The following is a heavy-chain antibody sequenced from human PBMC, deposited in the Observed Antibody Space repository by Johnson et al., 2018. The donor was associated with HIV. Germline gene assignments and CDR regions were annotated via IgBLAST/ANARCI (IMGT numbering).Heavy chain of an antibody. CDR2: ISYDGSNK. V-gene: IGHV3-30*03. CDR3: ASSWGNAFDI. CDR1: GFTFSSYG. D-gene: IGHD7-27*01. J-gene: IGHJ3*02. Sequence: VQLVESGGGVVQPGRSLRLSCAASGFTFSSYGMHWVRQAPGKGLEWVAVISYDGSNKYYADSVKGRFTISRDNSKNTRYLQMNSLRAEDTAVYYCASSWGNAFDIWGQGTMVTVSS.